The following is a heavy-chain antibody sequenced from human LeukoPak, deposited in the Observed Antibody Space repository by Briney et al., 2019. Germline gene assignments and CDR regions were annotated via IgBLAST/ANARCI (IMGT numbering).Heavy chain of an antibody. D-gene: IGHD3-10*01. CDR1: GVYITTYY. CDR2: IHYSGST. J-gene: IGHJ6*02. Sequence: PSETLSLTCTVSGVYITTYYWSWIRQPPGKGLEWIGYIHYSGSTNYNPALESRVTISVDRSKNQFSLKLRSVTSADTAVYYCARTLVRGVIFHGMDVWGQGTTVTVSS. CDR3: ARTLVRGVIFHGMDV. V-gene: IGHV4-59*01.